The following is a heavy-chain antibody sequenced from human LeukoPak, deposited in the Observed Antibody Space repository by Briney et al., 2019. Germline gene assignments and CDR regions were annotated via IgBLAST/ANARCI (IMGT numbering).Heavy chain of an antibody. CDR1: GFTFSSYG. Sequence: GGSLRLSCAASGFTFSSYGMHWVRQAPGKGLEWVAFVRYDGSNKYYADSVKGRFTISRDNSKNTLYLQMNSLRAEDTAVYYCAKDGPIPPYYYDSSGYYDYWGQGTLVTVSS. V-gene: IGHV3-30*02. CDR3: AKDGPIPPYYYDSSGYYDY. CDR2: VRYDGSNK. D-gene: IGHD3-22*01. J-gene: IGHJ4*02.